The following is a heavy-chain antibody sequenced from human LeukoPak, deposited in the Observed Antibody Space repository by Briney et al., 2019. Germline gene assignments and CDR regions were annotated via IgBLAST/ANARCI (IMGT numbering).Heavy chain of an antibody. D-gene: IGHD5-12*01. V-gene: IGHV1-18*01. CDR1: GYTFTSYG. Sequence: WASVKVSCKASGYTFTSYGISWVRQAPGQGLEWMGWISAYNGNTNYAQKLQGRVTMTTDTSTSTAYMELRSLRSDDTAVYYCARGGYSGYDSNYYYYYYMDVWGKGTTVTVSS. CDR3: ARGGYSGYDSNYYYYYYMDV. CDR2: ISAYNGNT. J-gene: IGHJ6*03.